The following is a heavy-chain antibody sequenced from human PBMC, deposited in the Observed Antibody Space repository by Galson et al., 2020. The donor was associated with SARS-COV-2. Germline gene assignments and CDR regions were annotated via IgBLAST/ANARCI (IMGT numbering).Heavy chain of an antibody. D-gene: IGHD3-9*01. J-gene: IGHJ4*02. Sequence: KMSGPTLVQPPQPLTLTCTFSGFSLSTSEVGVGWIRQSPEKTLEWLAVIYWDDDKRYSPSLRNSLSIMKDTSKSQVVLIMTNMDPVDTSTYYCAHRSSGRLTGWDQAYFDYWGQGTLATVSS. CDR1: GFSLSTSEVG. CDR2: IYWDDDK. V-gene: IGHV2-5*02. CDR3: AHRSSGRLTGWDQAYFDY.